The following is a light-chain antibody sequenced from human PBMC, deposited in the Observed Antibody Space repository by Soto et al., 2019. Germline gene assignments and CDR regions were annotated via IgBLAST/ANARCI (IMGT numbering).Light chain of an antibody. CDR2: EVT. CDR3: SSCTSSSTLLYV. J-gene: IGLJ1*01. V-gene: IGLV2-8*01. Sequence: QSVLTQPPSASGSPGQSVTISCTGTSSDVGGYNYVAWFQQHPGKAPKLLIYEVTKRPSGVPHRFSGSKSGNTASLTVSGLQAEDEADYYCSSCTSSSTLLYVFGTGTKATVL. CDR1: SSDVGGYNY.